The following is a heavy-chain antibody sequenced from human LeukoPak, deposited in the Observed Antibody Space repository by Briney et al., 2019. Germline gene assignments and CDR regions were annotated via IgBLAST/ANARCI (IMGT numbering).Heavy chain of an antibody. CDR2: ISSNGGST. D-gene: IGHD6-19*01. Sequence: GGSLRLSCAASGFTFSSYAMSWVRQAPGKGLEWVSAISSNGGSTYYADSVKGRFTISRDNSKNTLFLQMNSLRAEDTVVYYCAKPKFTVAGSNYFDYWGQGTLVTVSS. J-gene: IGHJ4*02. CDR3: AKPKFTVAGSNYFDY. CDR1: GFTFSSYA. V-gene: IGHV3-23*01.